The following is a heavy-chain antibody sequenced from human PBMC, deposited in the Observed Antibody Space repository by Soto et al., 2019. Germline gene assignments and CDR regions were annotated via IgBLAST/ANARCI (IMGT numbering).Heavy chain of an antibody. CDR1: GFTFSSYA. Sequence: PGGSLRLSCAASGFTFSSYAMSWVRQAPGKGLEWVSAISGSGGSTYYADSVKGRFTISRDNSKNTLYLQMNSLRAEDTAVYYCAKDDTSSGGSCYYFDYWGQGTLVTVSS. V-gene: IGHV3-23*01. D-gene: IGHD2-15*01. CDR2: ISGSGGST. CDR3: AKDDTSSGGSCYYFDY. J-gene: IGHJ4*02.